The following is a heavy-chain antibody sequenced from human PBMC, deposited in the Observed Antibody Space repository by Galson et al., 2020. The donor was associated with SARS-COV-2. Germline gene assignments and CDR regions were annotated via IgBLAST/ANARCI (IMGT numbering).Heavy chain of an antibody. D-gene: IGHD3-3*01. CDR3: ARASRTIFGVGNHCDY. V-gene: IGHV4-31*03. Sequence: ETSETLSLTCTVSGGPISSGGYYWSWIRQHPGKGLEWIGYIYYSGSTYYNPSLKSRVTISVDTSKNQFSLKLSSVTAADTAVYYCARASRTIFGVGNHCDYGGHGTLVTVSS. CDR2: IYYSGST. J-gene: IGHJ4*01. CDR1: GGPISSGGYY.